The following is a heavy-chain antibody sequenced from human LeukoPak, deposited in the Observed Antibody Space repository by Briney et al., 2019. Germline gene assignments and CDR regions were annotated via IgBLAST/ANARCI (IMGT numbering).Heavy chain of an antibody. CDR1: GFTFSSYW. CDR2: IKQDGSEK. V-gene: IGHV3-7*01. D-gene: IGHD2-2*02. CDR3: ARDWVDCSSTSCYTDFDY. Sequence: GGSLRLSCAASGFTFSSYWMSWVRQAPGKGLEWVANIKQDGSEKYYVDSVKGRFTISIDNAKNSLYLQMNSLRAEDTAVYYCARDWVDCSSTSCYTDFDYWGQGTLVTVSS. J-gene: IGHJ4*02.